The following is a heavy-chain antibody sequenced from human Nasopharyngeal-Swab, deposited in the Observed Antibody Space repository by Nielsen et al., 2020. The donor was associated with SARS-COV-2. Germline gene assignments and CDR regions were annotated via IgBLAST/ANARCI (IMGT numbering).Heavy chain of an antibody. CDR3: ARLSDWYLSLAFDY. Sequence: GESLKISCAASGFTFSSYSMNWVRQAPGKGLEWVSYISSSSSTIYYADSVKGRFTISRDNAKNSLYLQMNSLRDEDTAVYYCARLSDWYLSLAFDYWGQGTLVTVSS. D-gene: IGHD6-19*01. V-gene: IGHV3-48*02. J-gene: IGHJ4*02. CDR1: GFTFSSYS. CDR2: ISSSSSTI.